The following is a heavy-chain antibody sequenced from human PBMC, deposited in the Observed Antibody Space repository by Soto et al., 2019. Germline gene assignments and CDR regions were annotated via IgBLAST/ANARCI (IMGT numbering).Heavy chain of an antibody. CDR2: IYYSGST. D-gene: IGHD2-21*02. CDR1: GGSITNSGYY. V-gene: IGHV4-39*01. CDR3: ARQRTSVVTQAYFDV. J-gene: IGHJ4*02. Sequence: PSETLSLTCNVSGGSITNSGYYWGWIRQPPGKGLEWIGSIYYSGSTYYSPSLKSRVTISVDTSKNQFSLNLTSVTAADTAVYFCARQRTSVVTQAYFDVWGPGSLVTVSS.